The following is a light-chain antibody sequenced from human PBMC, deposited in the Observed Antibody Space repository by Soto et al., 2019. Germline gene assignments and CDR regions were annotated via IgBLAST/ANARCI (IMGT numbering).Light chain of an antibody. J-gene: IGKJ2*01. CDR1: QNIHIN. Sequence: EIVMTQSPDTLSVSPGDTATLSCRSSQNIHINLAWYQQKTGQAPTLLIYVVPGRAPGVPARFSGSGSGTDFTLTIRSVQSGDFGVFYCQQYEDWPRTFGLGTKVEIQ. V-gene: IGKV3-15*01. CDR2: VVP. CDR3: QQYEDWPRT.